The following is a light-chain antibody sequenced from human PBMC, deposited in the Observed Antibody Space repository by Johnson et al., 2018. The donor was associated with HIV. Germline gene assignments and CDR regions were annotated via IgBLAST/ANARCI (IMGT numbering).Light chain of an antibody. J-gene: IGLJ1*01. CDR1: SSNIGKNY. Sequence: HSVLTQPPSVSAAPGQMVSISCSGSSSNIGKNYVSWYQQFPGTAPKLLIHENKKRPSGIPDRFSGSKSGTSATLDITGLQTGDEADYYCGTWDSSLGAWGFGTGTKVTVL. CDR3: GTWDSSLGAWG. CDR2: ENK. V-gene: IGLV1-51*02.